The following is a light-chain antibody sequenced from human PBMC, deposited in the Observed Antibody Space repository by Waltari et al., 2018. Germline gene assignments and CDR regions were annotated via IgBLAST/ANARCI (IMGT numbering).Light chain of an antibody. V-gene: IGLV2-14*03. CDR2: DVT. CDR3: TSYTSSTTTPYV. Sequence: QSALTQPASVSGAPGQSITISCTGTFSDVGRYDYVSWYQQHPGKGPKLLIHDVTDRPSGVADRFAGSKSGNTASLTISGLQADDEAEYSCTSYTSSTTTPYVFGTGTQVTV. CDR1: FSDVGRYDY. J-gene: IGLJ1*01.